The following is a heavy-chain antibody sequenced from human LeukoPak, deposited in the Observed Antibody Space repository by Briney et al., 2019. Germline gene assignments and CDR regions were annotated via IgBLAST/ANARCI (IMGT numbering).Heavy chain of an antibody. CDR2: INWNGGST. CDR3: AKPLHYGGKRGGAFDI. Sequence: PGGSPRLSCAASGFTFDDYGMSWVRQAPGKGLEWVSGINWNGGSTGYADSVKGRFTISRDNAKNSLYLQMNSLRAEDTAVYYCAKPLHYGGKRGGAFDIWGQGTMVTVSS. CDR1: GFTFDDYG. J-gene: IGHJ3*02. V-gene: IGHV3-20*04. D-gene: IGHD4-23*01.